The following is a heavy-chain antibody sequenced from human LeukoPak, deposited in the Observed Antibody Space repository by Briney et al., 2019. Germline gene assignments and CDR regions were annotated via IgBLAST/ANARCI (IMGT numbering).Heavy chain of an antibody. CDR1: RFTLSTYW. V-gene: IGHV3-7*01. D-gene: IGHD4-17*01. Sequence: GGSLRLSCAASRFTLSTYWMSWVRQAPGKGLEWVAHIKQDGSQEYYVDSVKGRFTISRDSAKNSLYLQMNSLRAEDTAVYYCARDQYGAYAIDYWGQGTLVTVSS. J-gene: IGHJ4*02. CDR2: IKQDGSQE. CDR3: ARDQYGAYAIDY.